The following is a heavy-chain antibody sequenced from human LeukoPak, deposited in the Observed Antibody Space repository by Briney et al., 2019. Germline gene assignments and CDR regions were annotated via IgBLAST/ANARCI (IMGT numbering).Heavy chain of an antibody. CDR1: GGSISSYY. J-gene: IGHJ4*02. D-gene: IGHD2-15*01. CDR3: ARIHRYCSGGACYVLDN. CDR2: VYYSGST. Sequence: SETLSLTCSVSGGSISSYYWSWIRQPPGKGLEWIGYVYYSGSTNYNPSFKGRITISVDTSRNQFSLQLSSVTAADTAVYYCARIHRYCSGGACYVLDNWGQGTLVAVSS. V-gene: IGHV4-59*01.